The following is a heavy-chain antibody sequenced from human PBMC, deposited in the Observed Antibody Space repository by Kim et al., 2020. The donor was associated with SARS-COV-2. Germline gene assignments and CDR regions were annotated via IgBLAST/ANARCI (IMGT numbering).Heavy chain of an antibody. Sequence: YADSVKGRFTISRDNAKNSLYLQMNSLSAEDTALYYCAKGIAVAGTLIDYWGQGTLVTVSS. J-gene: IGHJ4*02. D-gene: IGHD6-19*01. V-gene: IGHV3-9*01. CDR3: AKGIAVAGTLIDY.